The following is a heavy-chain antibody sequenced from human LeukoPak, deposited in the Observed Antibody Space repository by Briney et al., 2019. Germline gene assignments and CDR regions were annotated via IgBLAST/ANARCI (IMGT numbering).Heavy chain of an antibody. J-gene: IGHJ3*02. Sequence: SQTPSLTCTVSGGSISSDYYYWSWIRQPAEKGLEWIGYIYYSGSTNYNPSLNSRVNILIDTSKNQFSLKLGSVTAADTAVYYWARRRVESSGYDAFDIWGQGTMVTVSS. CDR2: IYYSGST. CDR1: GGSISSDYYY. D-gene: IGHD3-22*01. V-gene: IGHV4-61*10. CDR3: ARRRVESSGYDAFDI.